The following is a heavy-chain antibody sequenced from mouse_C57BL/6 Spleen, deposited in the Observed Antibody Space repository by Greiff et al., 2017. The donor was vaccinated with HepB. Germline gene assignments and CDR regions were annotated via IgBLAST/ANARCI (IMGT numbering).Heavy chain of an antibody. J-gene: IGHJ4*01. CDR3: ARGVDAMDY. Sequence: EVQRVESGGGLVKPGGSLKLSCAASGFTFSSYAMSWVRQTPEKRLEWVATISDGGSYTYYPDNVKGRFTISRDNAKNNLYLQMSHLKSEDTAMYYCARGVDAMDYWGQGTSVTVSS. V-gene: IGHV5-4*01. CDR2: ISDGGSYT. D-gene: IGHD1-1*01. CDR1: GFTFSSYA.